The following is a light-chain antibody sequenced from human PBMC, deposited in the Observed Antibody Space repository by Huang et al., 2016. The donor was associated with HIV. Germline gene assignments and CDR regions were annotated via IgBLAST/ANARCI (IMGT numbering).Light chain of an antibody. J-gene: IGKJ2*01. CDR1: QSVSTD. CDR2: GAS. V-gene: IGKV3-11*01. Sequence: EIVLTQSPATLSLSPGKRATLSCRASQSVSTDLAWYQQKPGQAPRLLIYGASNRATGIPARFSGSGSGTEFTLTISSLESEDFAVYCCQQRKDWPPLTFGQGTKLEIK. CDR3: QQRKDWPPLT.